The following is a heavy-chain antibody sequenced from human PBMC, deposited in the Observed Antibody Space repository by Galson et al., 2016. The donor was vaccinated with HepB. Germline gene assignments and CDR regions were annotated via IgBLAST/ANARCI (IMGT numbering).Heavy chain of an antibody. J-gene: IGHJ4*02. Sequence: SLRLSCAASGFIFYHYGMHWVRQAPGKGLEWVAFIWLDGSNAYYADSVEGRFTISRDNSKNTLYLQMNSLRAEDTAVYYCARDFGTYYDPLTGSRWGDFDYWGQGTLVTVSS. CDR1: GFIFYHYG. V-gene: IGHV3-33*01. D-gene: IGHD3-9*01. CDR2: IWLDGSNA. CDR3: ARDFGTYYDPLTGSRWGDFDY.